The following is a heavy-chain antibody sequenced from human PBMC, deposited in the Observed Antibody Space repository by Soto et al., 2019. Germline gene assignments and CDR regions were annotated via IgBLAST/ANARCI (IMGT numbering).Heavy chain of an antibody. V-gene: IGHV4-34*01. J-gene: IGHJ5*02. Sequence: SETLSLTCAVNGESFSCHFWSWFRQSPRKGLEWIGEIDDSGRMNKNPSLKNRVSLSVDTSKSHFSLNLRSLTAADTAVYFCARGRXYRGSGTYAPNSHWFDAWGQGTLVTVSS. CDR1: GESFSCHF. D-gene: IGHD3-10*01. CDR2: IDDSGRM. CDR3: ARGRXYRGSGTYAPNSHWFDA.